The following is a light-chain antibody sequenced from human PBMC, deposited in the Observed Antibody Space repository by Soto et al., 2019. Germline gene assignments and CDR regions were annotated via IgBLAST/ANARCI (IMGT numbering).Light chain of an antibody. J-gene: IGKJ2*01. CDR2: TAS. V-gene: IGKV1-5*03. CDR3: QHSNNYPVT. CDR1: QRIGTW. Sequence: DIQMTQSPSTLSASVGDRVTITCRASQRIGTWLAWYEQKTGQAPKLLIYTASTLGSGVPSRFSGSVSGTEFTLTISSLQPDDFATDYCQHSNNYPVTFGQGTKLEIK.